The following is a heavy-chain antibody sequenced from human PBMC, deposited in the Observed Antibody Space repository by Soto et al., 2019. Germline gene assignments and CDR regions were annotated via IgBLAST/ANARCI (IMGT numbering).Heavy chain of an antibody. CDR3: AREPGGGAAADGMDV. V-gene: IGHV1-18*04. Sequence: ASVKVSCKASGYTFTNYGINWVRQAPGQGLEWMGWISAYNGNTKYAQKLQGRVTVTTDTSTSTAYMELRSLIPDDTAVYYCAREPGGGAAADGMDVWGQGTTVTVSS. J-gene: IGHJ6*02. D-gene: IGHD6-13*01. CDR1: GYTFTNYG. CDR2: ISAYNGNT.